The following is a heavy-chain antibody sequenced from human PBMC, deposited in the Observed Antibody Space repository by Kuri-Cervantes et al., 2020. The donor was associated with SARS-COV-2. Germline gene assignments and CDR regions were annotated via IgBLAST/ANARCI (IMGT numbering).Heavy chain of an antibody. V-gene: IGHV1-69*13. Sequence: SVKVSCKASGGTFSSYAISWVRQAPGQGLEWTGRIIPIFGTANYAQKFQGRVTITADESASTAYMELSSLRSEDTAVYYCARDVGYSGSSSGCDYWGQGTLVTVSS. CDR2: IIPIFGTA. D-gene: IGHD1-26*01. J-gene: IGHJ4*02. CDR1: GGTFSSYA. CDR3: ARDVGYSGSSSGCDY.